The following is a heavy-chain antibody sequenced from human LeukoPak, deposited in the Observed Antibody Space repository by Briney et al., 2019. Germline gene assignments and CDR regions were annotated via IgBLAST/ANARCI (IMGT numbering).Heavy chain of an antibody. D-gene: IGHD1-26*01. CDR3: ARDRASGSHTYYFDY. V-gene: IGHV1-18*04. J-gene: IGHJ4*02. Sequence: GASVKVSCKASGYTFTGYYMHWVRQAPGQGLEWMGWISSYKSNTNYAQKFQGRVTMTTDTSTSTVYMELRSLRSDDTAVYYCARDRASGSHTYYFDYWGQGILVTVSS. CDR2: ISSYKSNT. CDR1: GYTFTGYY.